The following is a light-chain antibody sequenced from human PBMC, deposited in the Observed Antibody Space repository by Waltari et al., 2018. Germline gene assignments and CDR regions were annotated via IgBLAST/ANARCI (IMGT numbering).Light chain of an antibody. V-gene: IGLV2-8*01. CDR2: EVN. Sequence: QSALTQPPSASGSPGQSVTISCPGANSDVGASKDAPWYQQHPGKAPKVIIFEVNKRPSGVPDRFSGSKSDNTASLTVSGLQAEDEADYYCTSYAGNDKVVFGGGTSLTVL. CDR1: NSDVGASKD. J-gene: IGLJ2*01. CDR3: TSYAGNDKVV.